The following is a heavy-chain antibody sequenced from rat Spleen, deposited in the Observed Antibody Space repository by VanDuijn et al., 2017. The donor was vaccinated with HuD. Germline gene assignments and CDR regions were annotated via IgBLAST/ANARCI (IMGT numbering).Heavy chain of an antibody. CDR3: SRVFDGTYYYGWYFDF. CDR1: GFTFRNYA. J-gene: IGHJ1*01. Sequence: EVQLVESGGGLVQPGRSLKLSCAASGFTFRNYAMAWVRQAPTKGRECVASISTVGGNSYYRDSVKGRFTISRDNLKSNLYLQMDSLRSEVSATYYFSRVFDGTYYYGWYFDFWGPGTMVTVSS. CDR2: ISTVGGNS. D-gene: IGHD1-12*02. V-gene: IGHV5S23*01.